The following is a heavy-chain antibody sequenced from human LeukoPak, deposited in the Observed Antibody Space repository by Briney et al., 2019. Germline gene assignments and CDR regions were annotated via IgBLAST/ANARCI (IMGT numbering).Heavy chain of an antibody. D-gene: IGHD2-15*01. CDR3: ARDQAGYCSGGSCYGYFDY. V-gene: IGHV3-7*01. Sequence: GGSLRLSCAASGFTFSSYWMSWVRQAPGKGLEWVANIKQDGSEKYYVDSVKGRFAISRDNAKNSLYLQMNSLRAEDTAVYYCARDQAGYCSGGSCYGYFDYWGQGTLVTVSS. CDR1: GFTFSSYW. J-gene: IGHJ4*02. CDR2: IKQDGSEK.